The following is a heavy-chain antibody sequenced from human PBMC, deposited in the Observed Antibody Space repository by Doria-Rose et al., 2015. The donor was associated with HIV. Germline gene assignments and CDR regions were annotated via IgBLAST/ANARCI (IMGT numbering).Heavy chain of an antibody. Sequence: QITLKESGPVLVKPTETLTLTCTVSGVSLSSPGMGVSWIRQPPRKALEWLATIFSDDERCYRTSLKSRLTISRGTSKSQVVLIMTDMDPVDTATYYCARIKSSRWYHKYYFDFWGQGTLVIVSA. D-gene: IGHD6-13*01. V-gene: IGHV2-26*01. J-gene: IGHJ4*02. CDR2: IFSDDER. CDR3: ARIKSSRWYHKYYFDF. CDR1: GVSLSSPGMG.